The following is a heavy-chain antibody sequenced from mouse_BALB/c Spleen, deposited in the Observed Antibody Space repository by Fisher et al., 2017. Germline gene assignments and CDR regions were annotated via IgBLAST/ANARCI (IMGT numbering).Heavy chain of an antibody. Sequence: RFTISRDNAKNTLYLQMSSLKSEDTAMYYCARHLPGRAMDYWGQGTSVTVSS. D-gene: IGHD4-1*01. J-gene: IGHJ4*01. CDR3: ARHLPGRAMDY. V-gene: IGHV5-12-1*01.